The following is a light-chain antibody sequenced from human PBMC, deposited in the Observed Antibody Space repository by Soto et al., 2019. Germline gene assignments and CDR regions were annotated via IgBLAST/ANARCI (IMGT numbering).Light chain of an antibody. CDR2: DAS. CDR3: QQRSNWKIT. Sequence: EIVLTQSPATLALSPGERATLSCRASQRVSTFLAWYKQKPGQAPRLLIYDASNRVTGIPARFRGSGAWTECTRTISSLEPDDVSVYDCQQRSNWKITFGQGTRLEIK. J-gene: IGKJ5*01. V-gene: IGKV3-11*01. CDR1: QRVSTF.